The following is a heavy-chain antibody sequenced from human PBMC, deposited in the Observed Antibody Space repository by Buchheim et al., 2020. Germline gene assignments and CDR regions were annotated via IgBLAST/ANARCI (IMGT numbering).Heavy chain of an antibody. CDR1: GFNFSSYG. J-gene: IGHJ1*01. Sequence: QVDLVESGGGVVQPGRSLRLSCEGSGFNFSSYGMHWVRQTPGKGLEWLGVISYDGSKKYYLDSVKGRFTISRDNSKNTVYLQMNSLRPEDTALYYCANDSDYCRNDVCYRVQYFQHWGEGTL. D-gene: IGHD2-8*01. CDR2: ISYDGSKK. V-gene: IGHV3-30*18. CDR3: ANDSDYCRNDVCYRVQYFQH.